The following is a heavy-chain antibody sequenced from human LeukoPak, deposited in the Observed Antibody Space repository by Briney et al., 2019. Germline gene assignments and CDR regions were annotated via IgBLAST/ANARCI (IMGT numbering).Heavy chain of an antibody. V-gene: IGHV3-66*01. Sequence: GGSLRLSCAASGFTVSSNYMSWVRQAPGKGLEWVSVIYSGGSTYYADSVKGRFTISRDNSKNTLYLQMNSLRAEDTAVYYCAKAHYYYDSSGYSSDAFDIWGQGTMVTVSS. J-gene: IGHJ3*02. D-gene: IGHD3-22*01. CDR3: AKAHYYYDSSGYSSDAFDI. CDR1: GFTVSSNY. CDR2: IYSGGST.